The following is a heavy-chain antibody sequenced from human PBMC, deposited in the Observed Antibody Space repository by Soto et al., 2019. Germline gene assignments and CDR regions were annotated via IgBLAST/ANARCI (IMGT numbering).Heavy chain of an antibody. CDR1: GGSISSGGYY. D-gene: IGHD4-17*01. CDR3: ARDDYGDGYWFDP. CDR2: IYYSGST. Sequence: QVQLQESGPGLVKPSQTLSLTCTVSGGSISSGGYYWSWIRQHPGKGLEWIGYIYYSGSTYYNPSLKRRVXXSXDXXKNQFSLKLSSVTAADTAVYYCARDDYGDGYWFDPWGQGTLVTVSS. J-gene: IGHJ5*02. V-gene: IGHV4-31*03.